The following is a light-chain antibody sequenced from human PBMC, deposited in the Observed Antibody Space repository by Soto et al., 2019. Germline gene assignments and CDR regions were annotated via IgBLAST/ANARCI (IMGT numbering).Light chain of an antibody. Sequence: DIVMTQSPLSLPVTPGEPASISCRSSQSLLHSNGYNYLDWYLQKPGQSPQLLIYLGSNRASGVPDRLSGSGSGTEFTLKISRMEAEDVGVYYCMQALQTPYTFGQGIKLEIK. CDR1: QSLLHSNGYNY. CDR2: LGS. CDR3: MQALQTPYT. J-gene: IGKJ2*01. V-gene: IGKV2-28*01.